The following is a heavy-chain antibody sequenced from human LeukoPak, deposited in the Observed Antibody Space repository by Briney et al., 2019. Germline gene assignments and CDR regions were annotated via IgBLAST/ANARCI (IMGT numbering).Heavy chain of an antibody. CDR2: ISGSNGTI. CDR1: GCTFNSYS. J-gene: IGHJ6*03. D-gene: IGHD2-21*01. CDR3: ARGGGDCCYDYYYYMDV. Sequence: GGTLRLSCAASGCTFNSYSMNWVRKTPAQGQERVSYISGSNGTITFSDSASSRCTISRDNAKNSLYLQTNSLRAEDTAVYYCARGGGDCCYDYYYYMDVWGKGTTVTVSS. V-gene: IGHV3-48*01.